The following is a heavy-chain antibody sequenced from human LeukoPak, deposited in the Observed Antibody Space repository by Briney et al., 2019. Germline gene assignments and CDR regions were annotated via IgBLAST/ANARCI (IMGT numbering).Heavy chain of an antibody. CDR3: AKDGGLWVSAHWGDS. V-gene: IGHV3-23*01. Sequence: GGSLRLSCVGSGFSFSDTWMSWVRQSPGKGLEWVSTITTSDGNTYYADSVKGRFTVSRDNSKNTLFLQMNSLRAEDTAVYYCAKDGGLWVSAHWGDSWGRGTLVTVSS. D-gene: IGHD7-27*01. J-gene: IGHJ4*02. CDR2: ITTSDGNT. CDR1: GFSFSDTW.